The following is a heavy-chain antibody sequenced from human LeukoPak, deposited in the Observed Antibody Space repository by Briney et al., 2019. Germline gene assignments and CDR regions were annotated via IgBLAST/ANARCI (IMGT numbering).Heavy chain of an antibody. CDR2: MNPNSGNT. Sequence: EASVKVSCKASGYTFTSYDINWVRQATGQGLEWMGWMNPNSGNTDYAHKIQGRVTMTRNTSISTAYMELSSLRSDATAVYYCARGRGYSGYDFGYWRQKTLVTVPS. J-gene: IGHJ4*02. CDR3: ARGRGYSGYDFGY. CDR1: GYTFTSYD. D-gene: IGHD5-12*01. V-gene: IGHV1-8*01.